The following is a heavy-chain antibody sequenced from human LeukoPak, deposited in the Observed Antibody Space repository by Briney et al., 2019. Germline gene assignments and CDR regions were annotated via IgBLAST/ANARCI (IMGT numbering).Heavy chain of an antibody. CDR1: GYTFTSYG. CDR2: ISAYNGNT. CDR3: ARGRWVATNQAYYFDD. D-gene: IGHD5-12*01. V-gene: IGHV1-18*03. J-gene: IGHJ4*02. Sequence: ASVKVSCKASGYTFTSYGISWVRQAPGQGLEWVGWISAYNGNTNYAQKLQGRVIMTTDTSTSTAYMELRSLRSEDVAVYYCARGRWVATNQAYYFDDWGQGTLVTVSS.